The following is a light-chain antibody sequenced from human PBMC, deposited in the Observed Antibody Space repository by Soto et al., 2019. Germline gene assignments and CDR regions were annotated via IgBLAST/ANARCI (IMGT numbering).Light chain of an antibody. V-gene: IGLV2-11*01. Sequence: QSVLTQPRSVSGSHGQSVAISCTGTSSDIGGYNYVSWYQQHPGKAPKVIIYDVDKRPSGVPDRFFGSKSGNTASLTISDLQTEDEADYYCCSNAGRPDIFGTGTKVTVL. J-gene: IGLJ1*01. CDR3: CSNAGRPDI. CDR2: DVD. CDR1: SSDIGGYNY.